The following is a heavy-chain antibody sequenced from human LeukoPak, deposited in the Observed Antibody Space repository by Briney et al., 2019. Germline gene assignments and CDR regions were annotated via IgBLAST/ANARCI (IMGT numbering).Heavy chain of an antibody. J-gene: IGHJ5*02. V-gene: IGHV5-51*01. D-gene: IGHD3-10*01. Sequence: GESLKISCKGSGYSFTSYWIGWVRQMPGKGLEWMGIIYPGDSGTRYSPSFQGQVTISADKSISTAYLQWSSLKASDTAMYYCARSRGFGELSTWFDPWGQGTLVTVSS. CDR3: ARSRGFGELSTWFDP. CDR1: GYSFTSYW. CDR2: IYPGDSGT.